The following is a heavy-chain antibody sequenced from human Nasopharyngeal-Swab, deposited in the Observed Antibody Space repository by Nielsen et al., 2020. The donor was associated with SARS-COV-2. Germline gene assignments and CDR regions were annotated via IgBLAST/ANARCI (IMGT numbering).Heavy chain of an antibody. J-gene: IGHJ4*02. CDR2: FYSGGST. CDR3: ARAGDSSGWYPPYYFDY. Sequence: GGSLRLSCAASGFTVSSNYMSWVRQAPGKGLEWVSLFYSGGSTYYADSVRGRFTISRDNSKNTLYLQMNSLRAEDTAVYYCARAGDSSGWYPPYYFDYWGQGTLVTVSS. V-gene: IGHV3-53*01. CDR1: GFTVSSNY. D-gene: IGHD6-19*01.